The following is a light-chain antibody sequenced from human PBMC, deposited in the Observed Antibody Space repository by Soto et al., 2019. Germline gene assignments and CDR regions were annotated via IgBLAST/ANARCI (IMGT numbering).Light chain of an antibody. CDR2: LGS. CDR1: QSLLHSNGYNY. Sequence: DIVMTQSPLSLPVTPGEPASISCRSSQSLLHSNGYNYLDWYLQKPGQSPHLLIYLGSNRASGVHDRFSGSGSGTDFTLKISRVEAEDVGVYYCMQTLQTPWTFGQGTKVEIK. V-gene: IGKV2-28*01. CDR3: MQTLQTPWT. J-gene: IGKJ1*01.